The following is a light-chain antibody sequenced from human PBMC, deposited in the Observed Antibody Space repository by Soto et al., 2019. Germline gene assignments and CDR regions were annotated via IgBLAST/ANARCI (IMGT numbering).Light chain of an antibody. J-gene: IGKJ4*01. CDR1: QSLRSY. CDR3: QQRTNWPLT. Sequence: EVVLTQSPATLSLSPGERATLSCRASQSLRSYLAWYQQKPGQAPRLLIYDASNKATGIPARFSGSGSGTDFTLTISSLEPEDFAIYYCQQRTNWPLTFGGGTKVEIK. V-gene: IGKV3-11*01. CDR2: DAS.